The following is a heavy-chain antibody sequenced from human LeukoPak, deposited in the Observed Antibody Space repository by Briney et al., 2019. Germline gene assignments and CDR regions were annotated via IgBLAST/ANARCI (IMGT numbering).Heavy chain of an antibody. J-gene: IGHJ4*02. CDR1: GFKFNSYW. V-gene: IGHV3-23*01. CDR3: AKLLRQTARDY. CDR2: ISGSGGST. Sequence: GGSLRLSCATSGFKFNSYWMHWVRQVPGKGLEWVSAISGSGGSTYCADSVKGRFTISRDNSKNTLYLQMNSLRAEDTAVYYCAKLLRQTARDYWGQGTLVTVSS.